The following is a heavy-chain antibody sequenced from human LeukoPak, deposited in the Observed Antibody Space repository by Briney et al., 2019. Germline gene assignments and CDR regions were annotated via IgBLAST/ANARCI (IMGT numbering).Heavy chain of an antibody. CDR1: GFTFSSYS. D-gene: IGHD5-18*01. J-gene: IGHJ4*02. CDR2: ISSSSSYI. Sequence: GGSLRLSCAASGFTFSSYSMNWVRQAPGKGLEWVSYISSSSSYIYYADPVKGRFTISRDNAKNSLYLQMNSLRAEDTAVYYCAREVDTADYWGQGTLVTVSS. CDR3: AREVDTADY. V-gene: IGHV3-21*01.